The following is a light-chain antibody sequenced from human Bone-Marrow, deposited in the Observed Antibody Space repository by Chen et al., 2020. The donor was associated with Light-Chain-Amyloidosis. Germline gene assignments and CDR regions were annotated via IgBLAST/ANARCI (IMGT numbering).Light chain of an antibody. Sequence: SYELTPPPSVSVSPGHTAVITCSGDDLPTKYAYWYQQKPGQAPVLVIHRDTERPSGISERFSGSSSGTTATLTSSGVQAEDEADYHCQAADSSGTYEVIFGGGTKLTVL. V-gene: IGLV3-25*03. CDR2: RDT. CDR3: QAADSSGTYEVI. J-gene: IGLJ2*01. CDR1: DLPTKY.